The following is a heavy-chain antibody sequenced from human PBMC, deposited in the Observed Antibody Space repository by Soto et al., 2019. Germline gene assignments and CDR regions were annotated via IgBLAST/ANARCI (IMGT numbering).Heavy chain of an antibody. CDR2: TSFDGSNE. CDR3: ARVTGFYGSGEIDY. J-gene: IGHJ4*02. Sequence: QVQLVESGGGVVQPGRSLRLSCAASGFTFTGFAMYWVRQAPGKGLEWVAVTSFDGSNEYYADFVEGRFTISRDNSKNTLDLQMNSLRPEDTAVYYWARVTGFYGSGEIDYWGPGTLVTVSS. D-gene: IGHD3-10*01. CDR1: GFTFTGFA. V-gene: IGHV3-30-3*01.